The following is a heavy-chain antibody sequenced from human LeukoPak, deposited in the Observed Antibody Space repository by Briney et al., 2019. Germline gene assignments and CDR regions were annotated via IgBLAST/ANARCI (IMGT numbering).Heavy chain of an antibody. CDR2: IIPIFGTA. Sequence: GASVKVSCKASGGTFSSYAISWVRQAPGQGLEWMGGIIPIFGTANYAQKFQGRVTITADESTSTAYMELSSLRSEDTAVYYCAREFAYDSSGYYYEVPYYFDYWGQGTLVTVSS. D-gene: IGHD3-22*01. V-gene: IGHV1-69*13. CDR3: AREFAYDSSGYYYEVPYYFDY. J-gene: IGHJ4*02. CDR1: GGTFSSYA.